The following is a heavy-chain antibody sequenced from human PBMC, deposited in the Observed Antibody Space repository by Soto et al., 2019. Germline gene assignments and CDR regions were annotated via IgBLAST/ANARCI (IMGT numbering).Heavy chain of an antibody. J-gene: IGHJ4*02. CDR1: GYTFTVYY. CDR2: INPKSGGT. V-gene: IGHV1-2*02. Sequence: SSVKVSCKASGYTFTVYYMHWVRQAPGQGLEWMGWINPKSGGTMYPQKFQGRVTMTWDTSISTAYMALTRLRSDDTAVYYCARDLEKGGGSAGFDYWGQGTLVTVSS. CDR3: ARDLEKGGGSAGFDY. D-gene: IGHD1-26*01.